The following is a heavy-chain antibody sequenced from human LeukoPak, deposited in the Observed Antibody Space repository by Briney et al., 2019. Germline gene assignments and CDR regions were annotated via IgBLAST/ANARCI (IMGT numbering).Heavy chain of an antibody. CDR1: GGSFSGYY. CDR3: ARHPDVSGSITMVWGGRNYMDV. CDR2: INHSGST. J-gene: IGHJ6*03. Sequence: PSETLSLTCAVYGGSFSGYYWSWIRQPPGKGLEWIGEINHSGSTNYNPSLKSRVTISVDTSKNQFSLKLSSVTAADTAVYYCARHPDVSGSITMVWGGRNYMDVWGKGTTATVSS. D-gene: IGHD3-10*01. V-gene: IGHV4-34*01.